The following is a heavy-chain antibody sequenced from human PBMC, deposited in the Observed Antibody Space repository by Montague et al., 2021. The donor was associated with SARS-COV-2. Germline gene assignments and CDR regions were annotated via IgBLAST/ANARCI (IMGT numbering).Heavy chain of an antibody. CDR1: GASSSNYY. V-gene: IGHV4-34*01. CDR2: INHSGYT. CDR3: ASAPRYSFGFWAY. Sequence: SETLSLTCAVYGASSSNYYWSWIRPSPGKGLEWVGEINHSGYTXXXPSXGGRLTISLDSSKKQFSLKMTSVTAADTAIYYCASAPRYSFGFWAYWGQGTLVSVSS. D-gene: IGHD5-12*01. J-gene: IGHJ4*02.